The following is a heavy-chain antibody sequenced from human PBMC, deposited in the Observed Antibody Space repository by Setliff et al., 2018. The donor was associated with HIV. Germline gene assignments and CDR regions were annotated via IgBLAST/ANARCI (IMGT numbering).Heavy chain of an antibody. CDR3: ARGMDYYDTSGYYQYYFDY. D-gene: IGHD3-22*01. CDR1: GYTFTSYI. V-gene: IGHV1-2*04. CDR2: INPILGIA. J-gene: IGHJ4*02. Sequence: KVSCKASGYTFTSYIMNWVRQAPGQGLEWMGWINPILGIANYAQKFQGWITMTRDTSISTAYMELSRLRSDDTAVYYCARGMDYYDTSGYYQYYFDYWGQGTLVTVSS.